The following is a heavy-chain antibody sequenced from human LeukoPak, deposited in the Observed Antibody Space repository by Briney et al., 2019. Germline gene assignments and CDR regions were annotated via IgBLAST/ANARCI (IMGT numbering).Heavy chain of an antibody. CDR1: GFTFSSYA. V-gene: IGHV3-23*01. J-gene: IGHJ4*02. D-gene: IGHD3-22*01. Sequence: PGGSLGLSCAASGFTFSSYAMSWVRQAPGKGLEWVSAISGSGGSTYYADSVKGRFTISRDNSKNTLYLQMNSLRAEDTAVYYCAKANYYDSSGYYWGQGTLVTVSS. CDR2: ISGSGGST. CDR3: AKANYYDSSGYY.